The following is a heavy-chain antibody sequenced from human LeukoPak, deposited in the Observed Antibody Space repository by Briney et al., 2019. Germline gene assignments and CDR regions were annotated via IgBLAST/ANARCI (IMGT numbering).Heavy chain of an antibody. V-gene: IGHV3-15*01. J-gene: IGHJ6*02. D-gene: IGHD3-10*01. CDR3: TTPKEILWFGLDV. CDR1: GFTFSNAW. Sequence: GGSLRLSCAASGFTFSNAWMSWVRQAPGKGLEWVGRIKSKTDGGTTDYAAPVKGRFTISRDDSKNTLYLQMSSLKTEDTAVYYCTTPKEILWFGLDVWGQGTTVTVSS. CDR2: IKSKTDGGTT.